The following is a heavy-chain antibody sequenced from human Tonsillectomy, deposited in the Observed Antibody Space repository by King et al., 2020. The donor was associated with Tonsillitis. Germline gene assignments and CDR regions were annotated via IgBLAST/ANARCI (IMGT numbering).Heavy chain of an antibody. J-gene: IGHJ3*02. D-gene: IGHD3-3*01. CDR3: AREIRFLEWFAFDI. V-gene: IGHV1-2*02. Sequence: QLVQSGAEVKKPGDSVKVSCKASGYTFTGYYMHWVRQAPGQGLEWMGWSNPNSGGTNYAQKFQGRVTMTRDTSISTAYMELSRLRSDDTAVYYCAREIRFLEWFAFDIWGQGTMVTVSS. CDR2: SNPNSGGT. CDR1: GYTFTGYY.